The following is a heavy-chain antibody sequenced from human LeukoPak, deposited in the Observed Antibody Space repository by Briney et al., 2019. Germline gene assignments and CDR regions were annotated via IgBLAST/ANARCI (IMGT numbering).Heavy chain of an antibody. CDR2: VYYSGRT. V-gene: IGHV4-59*02. J-gene: IGHJ5*02. D-gene: IGHD3-22*01. CDR1: GGSVNSNC. Sequence: SETLSLTCSVSGGSVNSNCWNWIRQAPGRGLEWIGNVYYSGRTNCNPSLRSRVTISVDTAKNQFSLKLNSVTSADTAVYYCARDRDYDDNSEGWFDPWGQGTLVTISS. CDR3: ARDRDYDDNSEGWFDP.